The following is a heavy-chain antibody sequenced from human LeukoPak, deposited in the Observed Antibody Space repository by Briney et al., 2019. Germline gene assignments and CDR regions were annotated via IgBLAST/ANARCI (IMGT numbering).Heavy chain of an antibody. J-gene: IGHJ6*02. Sequence: ASVKVSFKAPGYTFITYHIHWVRQAAGQGLEWMGMISPSAGSTYYAQKLQGRVTLTGDPSTNTVYMELSSLRSEDTAIYYCARERYGSGTYEFVWGQGTTVTVSS. CDR2: ISPSAGST. D-gene: IGHD3-10*01. CDR1: GYTFITYH. CDR3: ARERYGSGTYEFV. V-gene: IGHV1-46*04.